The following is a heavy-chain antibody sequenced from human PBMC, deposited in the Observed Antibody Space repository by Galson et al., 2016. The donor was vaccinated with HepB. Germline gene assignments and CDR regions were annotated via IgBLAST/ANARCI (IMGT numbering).Heavy chain of an antibody. J-gene: IGHJ4*02. CDR2: IYSGGSA. CDR3: ARDQGSGNYYRGAS. V-gene: IGHV4-4*07. D-gene: IGHD3-10*01. CDR1: GDSVSRDY. Sequence: LVKPTQTLSLTCTVSGDSVSRDYWSWIRQPAGKGMEWLGRIYSGGSATYNPSLKSRVTMSIDTSKNHFSLQLTSVTAADTALYYCARDQGSGNYYRGASGGQGILVSVTS.